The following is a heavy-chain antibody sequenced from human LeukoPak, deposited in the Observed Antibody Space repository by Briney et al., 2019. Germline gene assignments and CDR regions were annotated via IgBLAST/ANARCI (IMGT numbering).Heavy chain of an antibody. J-gene: IGHJ5*02. D-gene: IGHD2-21*01. CDR2: IRSKPYGGTA. V-gene: IGHV3-49*04. CDR1: GLLFGDYA. Sequence: GGSLRLSCTASGLLFGDYAMTWVRQAPGKGLEWVGFIRSKPYGGTAEYAASVKGRFTISRDDSKTIAYLDMNGLKTEDTAVYHCTVQVIPSDKWFDPWSQGTPVTVSS. CDR3: TVQVIPSDKWFDP.